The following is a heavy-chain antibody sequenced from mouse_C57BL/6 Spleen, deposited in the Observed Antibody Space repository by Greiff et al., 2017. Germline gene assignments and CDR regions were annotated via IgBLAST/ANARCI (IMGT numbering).Heavy chain of an antibody. J-gene: IGHJ3*01. Sequence: QVQLQQPGAELVKPGASVKMSCKASGYTFTSYWITWVKQRPGQGLEWIGDIYPGSGSTNYNEKFKSKATLTVDTSSSRAYMQLSRLTSEDSAVYYCARWGGYYVWFADWGQGTLVTVSA. CDR2: IYPGSGST. CDR3: ARWGGYYVWFAD. CDR1: GYTFTSYW. V-gene: IGHV1-55*01. D-gene: IGHD2-3*01.